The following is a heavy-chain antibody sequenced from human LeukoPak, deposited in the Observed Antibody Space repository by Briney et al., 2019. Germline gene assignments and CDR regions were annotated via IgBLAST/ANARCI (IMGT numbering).Heavy chain of an antibody. J-gene: IGHJ5*02. D-gene: IGHD3-3*01. V-gene: IGHV4-59*01. CDR1: GGSISSYY. CDR3: ARASDFWSGYENDWFDP. CDR2: IYYSGST. Sequence: SETLSLTCTVSGGSISSYYWSWIRQPPGKGLEWIGYIYYSGSTNYNPSLKSRVTISVDTSKNQFPLKLSSVTAADTAVYYCARASDFWSGYENDWFDPWGQGTLVTVSS.